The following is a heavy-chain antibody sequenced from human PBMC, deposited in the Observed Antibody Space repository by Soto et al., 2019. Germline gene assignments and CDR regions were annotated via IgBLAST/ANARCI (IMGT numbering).Heavy chain of an antibody. J-gene: IGHJ6*02. CDR2: IYYSGIT. D-gene: IGHD2-2*01. Sequence: SETLSLTCTVSGDSISTYYWSWIRQPPGKGLEWIGYIYYSGITNYNPSLRSRVTISVDTSKNQFSLKLSSVTAADTAVYYCAREAFPATIHGIDVWGQGTTVTVSS. CDR1: GDSISTYY. V-gene: IGHV4-59*12. CDR3: AREAFPATIHGIDV.